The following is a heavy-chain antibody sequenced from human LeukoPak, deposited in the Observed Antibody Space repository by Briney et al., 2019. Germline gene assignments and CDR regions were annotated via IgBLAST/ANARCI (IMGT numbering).Heavy chain of an antibody. V-gene: IGHV3-23*01. J-gene: IGHJ5*02. CDR1: GFTFSSYA. CDR2: ISGSGGST. D-gene: IGHD3-9*01. Sequence: GGSLRLSCAASGFTFSSYAMSWFRQAPVKGLEWVSAISGSGGSTYYADSVKGQFTISRDNSKNTLYLQMNSLRAEDTAVYYCAKDPTYYDILTGYPSWGQGTLVTVSS. CDR3: AKDPTYYDILTGYPS.